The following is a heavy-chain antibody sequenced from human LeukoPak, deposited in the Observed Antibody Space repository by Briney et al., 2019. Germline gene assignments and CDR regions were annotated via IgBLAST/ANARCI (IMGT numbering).Heavy chain of an antibody. CDR2: IYPGDSDT. V-gene: IGHV5-51*01. Sequence: PGESLKISGKGSGYSFTSYWSGWVGQMPGKGREWMGIIYPGDSDTKYSPSCQGQVTISADKSISTAYLQWSSLKASDTAMYYCARRDYGGKHFDYWGQGTLVTVSS. CDR3: ARRDYGGKHFDY. J-gene: IGHJ4*02. CDR1: GYSFTSYW. D-gene: IGHD4-23*01.